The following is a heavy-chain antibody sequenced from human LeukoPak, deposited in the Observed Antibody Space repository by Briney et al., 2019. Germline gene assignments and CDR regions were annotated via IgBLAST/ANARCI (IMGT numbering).Heavy chain of an antibody. J-gene: IGHJ1*01. Sequence: SETLSLTCTVSGDSISSYYWSWIRQPPGKGLEWIGYIYYSGSTNYNPSLKSRVTISVDTSKNQFSLKLSSVTAADTAVYYCARTYSSRREAEYFQHWGQGTLVTVSS. CDR1: GDSISSYY. V-gene: IGHV4-59*01. D-gene: IGHD6-13*01. CDR2: IYYSGST. CDR3: ARTYSSRREAEYFQH.